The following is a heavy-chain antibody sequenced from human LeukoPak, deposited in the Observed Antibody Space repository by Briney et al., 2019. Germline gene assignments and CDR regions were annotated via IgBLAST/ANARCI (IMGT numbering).Heavy chain of an antibody. Sequence: SETLPLTCNVSGGPMSSSLGSCFRQPPGKGLEWFGYIYYRGNPNYNPSLKSRDTMSVDAPKNHFSLTVPSVPAAHAPMYHCARLMAYFDLWGRGTLVTVSS. V-gene: IGHV4-59*08. D-gene: IGHD3-10*01. CDR1: GGPMSSSL. CDR3: ARLMAYFDL. CDR2: IYYRGNP. J-gene: IGHJ2*01.